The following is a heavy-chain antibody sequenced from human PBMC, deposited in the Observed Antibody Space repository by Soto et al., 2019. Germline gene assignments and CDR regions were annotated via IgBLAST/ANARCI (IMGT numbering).Heavy chain of an antibody. CDR2: INSDGSSA. Sequence: VQLVESGGGLVQPGGSLRLSCAASGFSFSSYWMHWVRHAPGTGLVWVSRINSDGSSATYADSVKGRFTISRDNAKNTLYLQMNSLTPEDTAVYYCAKGVPAATRYFQHWGQGTLVTVSS. CDR1: GFSFSSYW. CDR3: AKGVPAATRYFQH. D-gene: IGHD2-2*01. J-gene: IGHJ1*01. V-gene: IGHV3-74*01.